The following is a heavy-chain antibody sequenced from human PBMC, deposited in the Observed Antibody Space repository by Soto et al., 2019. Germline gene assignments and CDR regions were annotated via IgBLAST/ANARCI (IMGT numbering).Heavy chain of an antibody. CDR2: IFYSGAT. V-gene: IGHV4-39*01. J-gene: IGHJ4*02. D-gene: IGHD3-10*01. Sequence: SETLSLTWTVSGGSISSVTYYWGWIRQPPGKGLEWIGNIFYSGATYYNPSLKSRVTVSVDTSKNQFSLKLSSVTAADTAVYYCASYGSGSYKYYFDSWGQGALVT. CDR3: ASYGSGSYKYYFDS. CDR1: GGSISSVTYY.